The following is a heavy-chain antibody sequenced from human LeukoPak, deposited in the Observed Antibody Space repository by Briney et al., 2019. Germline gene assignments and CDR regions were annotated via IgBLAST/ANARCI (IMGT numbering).Heavy chain of an antibody. V-gene: IGHV1-69*13. D-gene: IGHD3-3*01. J-gene: IGHJ6*03. CDR2: IIPIFGTA. Sequence: ASVKVSCKASGGTFSSYALSWVRQAPGQGLEWMGGIIPIFGTANYAQKFQGRVTITADESTSTAYMELSSLRSEDTAVYYCATFYDFWSGSPGDFDYHSYMDVWGKGTTVTVSS. CDR1: GGTFSSYA. CDR3: ATFYDFWSGSPGDFDYHSYMDV.